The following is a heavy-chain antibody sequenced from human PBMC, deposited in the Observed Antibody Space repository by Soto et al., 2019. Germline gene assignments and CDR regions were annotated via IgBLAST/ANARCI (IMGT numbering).Heavy chain of an antibody. CDR2: ISAYEGNT. Sequence: QVQLVQSGAEVKKPGASVQVSCQAFGYTFTSYGISWVRQAPGQGLEWRGWISAYEGNTTYAQKLQGRVPMTTDTSTSPAYMEPRSMRSDDTAVYYCARDTNPADFFDYWAPATLVPVSS. D-gene: IGHD2-8*01. CDR3: ARDTNPADFFDY. CDR1: GYTFTSYG. J-gene: IGHJ4*01. V-gene: IGHV1-18*04.